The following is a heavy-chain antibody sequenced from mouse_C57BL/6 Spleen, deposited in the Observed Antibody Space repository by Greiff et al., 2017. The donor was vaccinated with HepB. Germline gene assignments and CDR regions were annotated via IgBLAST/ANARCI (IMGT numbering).Heavy chain of an antibody. CDR1: GYTFTDYE. CDR2: IDPETGGT. Sequence: QVQLQQSGAELVRPGASVTLSCKASGYTFTDYEMHWVKQTPVHGLEWIGAIDPETGGTAYNQKFKGKAILTADKSSSTAYMELRSLTSEDSAVYYCTRARGYYYGSSYYAMDYWGQGTSVTVSS. D-gene: IGHD1-1*01. CDR3: TRARGYYYGSSYYAMDY. V-gene: IGHV1-15*01. J-gene: IGHJ4*01.